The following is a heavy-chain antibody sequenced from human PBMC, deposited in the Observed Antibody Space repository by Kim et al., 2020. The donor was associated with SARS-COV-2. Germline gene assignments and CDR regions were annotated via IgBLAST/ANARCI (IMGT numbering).Heavy chain of an antibody. D-gene: IGHD1-26*01. V-gene: IGHV3-23*01. Sequence: ADSVKGRFTISRDNSKNTLYLQMNSLRAEDTAVYYCAKDQAYSGSYYADYWGQGNLVTVSS. J-gene: IGHJ4*02. CDR3: AKDQAYSGSYYADY.